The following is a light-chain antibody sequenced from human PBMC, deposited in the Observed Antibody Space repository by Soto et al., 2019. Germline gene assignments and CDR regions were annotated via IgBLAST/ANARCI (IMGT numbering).Light chain of an antibody. CDR3: QQYHSAPIT. CDR1: QSVSNN. Sequence: EVVMTHSPATLSVSPGERATLSCSASQSVSNNYLAWYQQKPGQAPRLLIYGASTRATGIPARFSGSGSGTDFTLTISNVEAEDVAIYYCQQYHSAPITFGQGTRLEIK. V-gene: IGKV3-15*01. CDR2: GAS. J-gene: IGKJ5*01.